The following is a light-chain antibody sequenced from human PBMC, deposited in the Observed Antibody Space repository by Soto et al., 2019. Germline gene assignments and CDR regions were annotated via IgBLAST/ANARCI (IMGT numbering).Light chain of an antibody. CDR1: QSVYSN. CDR3: QQYNTWPLT. Sequence: ETXMTXXXXTLSASPGERATLSCWASQSVYSNLAWYQQKPGQAPRLLIYSTSTRATGIPARFSGSGSGTEFTLTISSLQSEDFAVYYCQQYNTWPLTFGGGTKVEIK. V-gene: IGKV3-15*01. CDR2: STS. J-gene: IGKJ4*01.